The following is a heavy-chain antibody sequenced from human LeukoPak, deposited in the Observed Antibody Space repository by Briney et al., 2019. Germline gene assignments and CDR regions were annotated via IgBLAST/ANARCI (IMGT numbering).Heavy chain of an antibody. V-gene: IGHV3-23*01. CDR3: AKRGYYYDSSGYYNFDY. CDR1: GFTFSSYA. CDR2: ISGSGGST. J-gene: IGHJ4*02. Sequence: GGSLRLSCAASGFTFSSYAMSWVRQAPGKGLEWVSAISGSGGSTYYADSVKGRFTISRDSSKNTLYLQMNSLRAEDTAVYYCAKRGYYYDSSGYYNFDYWGQGTLVTVSS. D-gene: IGHD3-22*01.